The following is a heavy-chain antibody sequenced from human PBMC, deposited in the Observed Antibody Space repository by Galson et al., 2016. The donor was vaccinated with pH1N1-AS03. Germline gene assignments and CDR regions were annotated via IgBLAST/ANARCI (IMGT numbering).Heavy chain of an antibody. D-gene: IGHD3-9*01. CDR2: ISLSGGGT. J-gene: IGHJ4*02. Sequence: SLRLSCAASGFSFSNYVMTWVRQAPGRGLEWVSSISLSGGGTFYADSVKGRFIISRDNSKSTLYLQMNSRRAEETAVYFCAKERVLRYFDWPYYFDYWGQGSLVTVSS. CDR1: GFSFSNYV. CDR3: AKERVLRYFDWPYYFDY. V-gene: IGHV3-23*01.